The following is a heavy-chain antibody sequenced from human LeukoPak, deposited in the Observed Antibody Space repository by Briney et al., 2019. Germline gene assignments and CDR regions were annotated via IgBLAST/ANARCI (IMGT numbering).Heavy chain of an antibody. D-gene: IGHD2-2*02. J-gene: IGHJ4*02. CDR3: ARVDSPNGYCSSTSCYTLDY. Sequence: ASVKVSCKASGYTFTGYYMHWVRQAPGQGLEWMGWINPNSGGTNYAQKFQGRVTITADESTSTAYMELSSLRSEDTAVYYCARVDSPNGYCSSTSCYTLDYWGQGTLVTVSS. CDR1: GYTFTGYY. V-gene: IGHV1-2*02. CDR2: INPNSGGT.